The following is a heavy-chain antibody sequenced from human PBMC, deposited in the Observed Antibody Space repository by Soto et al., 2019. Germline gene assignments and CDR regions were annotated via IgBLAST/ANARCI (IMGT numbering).Heavy chain of an antibody. D-gene: IGHD1-26*01. CDR1: GGSISSGGYY. CDR2: IYYSGST. Sequence: PSETLSLTCTVSGGSISSGGYYWSWIRQHPGKGLEWIGYIYYSGSTYYNPSLKSRVTISVDTSKNQFSLKLSSVTAADTAVYYCARAHLWEKARSLDWFDPWGQGTLVTSPQ. CDR3: ARAHLWEKARSLDWFDP. V-gene: IGHV4-31*03. J-gene: IGHJ5*02.